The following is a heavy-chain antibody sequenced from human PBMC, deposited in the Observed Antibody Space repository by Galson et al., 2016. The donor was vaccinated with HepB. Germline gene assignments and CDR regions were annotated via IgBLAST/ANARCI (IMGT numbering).Heavy chain of an antibody. CDR2: ISHNGSA. V-gene: IGHV4-34*01. D-gene: IGHD3-16*01. CDR1: GESFSDYF. Sequence: SETLSLTCAVYGESFSDYFWSWIRQTPGKGLEWIGDISHNGSANYNPSLKSRVTFSVDSSKKQFSLRLNSVTAADTAVYFCARAAWRPTVALLITSYFDSWGQGTLVTVSS. J-gene: IGHJ4*02. CDR3: ARAAWRPTVALLITSYFDS.